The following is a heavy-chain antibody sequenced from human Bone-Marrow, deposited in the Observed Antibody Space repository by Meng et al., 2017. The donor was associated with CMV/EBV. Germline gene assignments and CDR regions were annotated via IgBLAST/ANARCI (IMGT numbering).Heavy chain of an antibody. J-gene: IGHJ3*02. V-gene: IGHV3-21*04. CDR3: AKDVYYDRQAFDI. Sequence: GGSLRLSCAASGFTFSSYSMNWVRQAPGKGLEWVSSISSSSSYIYYADSVKGRFTISRDNAKNSLYLQMNSLRPEDTALYYCAKDVYYDRQAFDIWGQGTMVTVSS. CDR2: ISSSSSYI. D-gene: IGHD3-22*01. CDR1: GFTFSSYS.